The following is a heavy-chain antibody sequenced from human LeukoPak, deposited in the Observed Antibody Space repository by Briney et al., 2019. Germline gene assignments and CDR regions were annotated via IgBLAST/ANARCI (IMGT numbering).Heavy chain of an antibody. J-gene: IGHJ4*01. D-gene: IGHD6-6*01. CDR3: ARDDRDISSFRFDY. Sequence: GGSLRLSCAASGFTFNTYSMNWVRQAPGKGLEWASSISSHSRDIYYADSVKGRFTISRDNAKNSLHLQMNSLRAEDTAVYYCARDDRDISSFRFDYWGHGTLVTASS. V-gene: IGHV3-21*01. CDR2: ISSHSRDI. CDR1: GFTFNTYS.